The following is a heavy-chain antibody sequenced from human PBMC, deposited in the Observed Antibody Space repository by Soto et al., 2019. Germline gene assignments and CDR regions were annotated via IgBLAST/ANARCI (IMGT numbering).Heavy chain of an antibody. Sequence: QVQLVESGGGVVQPGRSLRLSCAASGFTFSSYAMHWVRQAPGKGLEWVAVISYDGSNKYYADSVKGRFTISRDNSKNTLYLQMNSLRAEDTAVYYCARDRIVGILRFLEGYGMDVWGQGTTVTVSS. CDR1: GFTFSSYA. V-gene: IGHV3-30-3*01. J-gene: IGHJ6*02. CDR3: ARDRIVGILRFLEGYGMDV. D-gene: IGHD3-3*01. CDR2: ISYDGSNK.